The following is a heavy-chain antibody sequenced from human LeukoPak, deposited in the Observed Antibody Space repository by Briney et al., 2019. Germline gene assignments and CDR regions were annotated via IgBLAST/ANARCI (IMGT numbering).Heavy chain of an antibody. CDR2: ISGSGGST. CDR1: GFTFSSYA. V-gene: IGHV3-23*01. D-gene: IGHD2-15*01. J-gene: IGHJ3*02. Sequence: PGGSLRLFCAASGFTFSSYAMSWVRQAPGKGLEWVSAISGSGGSTYYADSVKGRFTISRDNSKNTLYLQMNSLRADDTAVYYCAKDRLTLDAFDIWGQGTMVTVSS. CDR3: AKDRLTLDAFDI.